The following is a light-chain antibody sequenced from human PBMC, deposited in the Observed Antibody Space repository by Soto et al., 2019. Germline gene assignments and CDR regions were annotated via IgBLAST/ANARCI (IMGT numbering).Light chain of an antibody. V-gene: IGKV1-39*01. CDR1: QSINSF. CDR2: TTS. CDR3: QQSDSTPQT. J-gene: IGKJ4*01. Sequence: DVQMTQSPSSLSASVGDRVTITCRAGQSINSFLNWNQQKPGKAPKLLIHTTSSLQSGVPSRFSGSGSGTDFTLTISSLQPEDFATYYCQQSDSTPQTFGGGTRVEVK.